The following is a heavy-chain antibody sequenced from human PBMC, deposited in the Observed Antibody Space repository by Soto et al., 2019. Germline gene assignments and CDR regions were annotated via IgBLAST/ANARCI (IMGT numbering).Heavy chain of an antibody. CDR2: IAYEGNDK. Sequence: GGSLRLSCAASGFSFSSYAMHWVRQAPGKGLEWVAIIAYEGNDKYYADAVKGRFTISRDNSKNTLYLQMNSLTAEDTAVYYCARDIYSSTSAYFAYWGQGTLVTVSS. D-gene: IGHD6-6*01. J-gene: IGHJ4*02. CDR1: GFSFSSYA. V-gene: IGHV3-30-3*01. CDR3: ARDIYSSTSAYFAY.